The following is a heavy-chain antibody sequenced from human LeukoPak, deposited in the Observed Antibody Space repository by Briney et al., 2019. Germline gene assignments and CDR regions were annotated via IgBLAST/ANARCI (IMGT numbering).Heavy chain of an antibody. D-gene: IGHD4-17*01. CDR2: ISAYNGNT. CDR1: GYTFTSYG. V-gene: IGHV1-18*01. J-gene: IGHJ3*02. CDR3: ARSAHDYGDYVSRGAFDI. Sequence: ASVKVSCKASGYTFTSYGISWVRQAPGQGLEWMGWISAYNGNTNYAQKLQGRVTMTTDTSTSTAYMELRSLRSDDTAVYYCARSAHDYGDYVSRGAFDIWDQGTMVTVSS.